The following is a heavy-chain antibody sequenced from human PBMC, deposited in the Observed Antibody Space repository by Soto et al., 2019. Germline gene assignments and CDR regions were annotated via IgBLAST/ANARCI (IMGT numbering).Heavy chain of an antibody. CDR3: ARVRGYSGYDRRLYGMDV. CDR1: GYTFTSYY. V-gene: IGHV1-46*01. CDR2: INPSGGST. J-gene: IGHJ6*02. D-gene: IGHD5-12*01. Sequence: ASVNVSCKASGYTFTSYYMHWVRQAPGQGLEWMGIINPSGGSTSYAQKFQGRVTMTRDTSTSTVYMELSSLRSEDTAVYYCARVRGYSGYDRRLYGMDVWGQGTTVTVSS.